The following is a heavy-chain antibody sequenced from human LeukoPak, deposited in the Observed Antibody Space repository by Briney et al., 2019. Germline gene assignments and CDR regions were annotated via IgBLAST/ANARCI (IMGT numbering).Heavy chain of an antibody. CDR3: ARQRPWDCSGGSCYFSPFDY. CDR1: GGSFSGYY. V-gene: IGHV4-59*08. CDR2: IYYSGST. Sequence: SETLSLTCAVYGGSFSGYYWSWIRQPPGKGLEWMGYIYYSGSTNYNPSLKSRVTILVDTSKNQFSLKLSSVTAADTAVYYCARQRPWDCSGGSCYFSPFDYWGQGILVTVSS. J-gene: IGHJ4*02. D-gene: IGHD2-15*01.